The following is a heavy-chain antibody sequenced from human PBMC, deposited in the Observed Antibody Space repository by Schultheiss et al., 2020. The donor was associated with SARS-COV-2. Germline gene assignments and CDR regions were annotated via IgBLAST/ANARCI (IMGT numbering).Heavy chain of an antibody. CDR3: ARAITIFGVVITSYYYYYMDV. J-gene: IGHJ6*03. D-gene: IGHD3-3*01. V-gene: IGHV4-34*01. CDR2: IYYSGST. Sequence: SQTLSLTCAVYGGSFSGYYWSWIRQHPGKGLEWIGYIYYSGSTYYNPSLKSRVTISVDTSKNQFSLKLSSVTAADTAVYYCARAITIFGVVITSYYYYYMDVWGKGTTVTVSS. CDR1: GGSFSGYY.